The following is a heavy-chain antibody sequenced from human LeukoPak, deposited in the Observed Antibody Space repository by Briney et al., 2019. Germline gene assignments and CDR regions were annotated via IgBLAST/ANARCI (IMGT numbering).Heavy chain of an antibody. Sequence: SETLSLTCTVSGGSISSSSYYWSWIRQPAGKGLEWIGRIYTSGSTNYNPSLKSRVTISVDTSKNQFSLKLSSVTAADTAVYYCARGSDSIDYWGQGTLVTVSS. J-gene: IGHJ4*02. CDR2: IYTSGST. CDR3: ARGSDSIDY. D-gene: IGHD2-21*01. CDR1: GGSISSSSYY. V-gene: IGHV4-61*02.